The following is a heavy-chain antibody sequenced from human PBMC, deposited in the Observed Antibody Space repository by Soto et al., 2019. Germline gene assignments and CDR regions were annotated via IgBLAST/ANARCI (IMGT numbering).Heavy chain of an antibody. V-gene: IGHV2-5*02. CDR1: GFSLSTSGVG. J-gene: IGHJ2*01. Sequence: QITVKESGPKLVKPSQTLTLTCAFSGFSLSTSGVGVGWVRQPPGKAPEWLALIYWDDDKRYSPSLKSRLSITKDTSKDQVVFTMTNMDPVDTATYYCVHQDSNNNDCGFDLWGRGTLVTVSS. CDR3: VHQDSNNNDCGFDL. D-gene: IGHD2-21*02. CDR2: IYWDDDK.